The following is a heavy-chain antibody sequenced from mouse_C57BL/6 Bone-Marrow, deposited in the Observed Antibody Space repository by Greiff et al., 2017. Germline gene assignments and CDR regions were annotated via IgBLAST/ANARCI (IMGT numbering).Heavy chain of an antibody. CDR1: GYAFSSSW. V-gene: IGHV1-82*01. CDR3: ARGYYRAMDY. D-gene: IGHD1-1*01. CDR2: IYPGDGDT. J-gene: IGHJ4*01. Sequence: QVQLQQSGPELVKPGASVKISCKASGYAFSSSWMNWVKQRPGKGLEWIGRIYPGDGDTNYNGKFKGKATLTADKSSSTAYMQLSSLTSEDSAVYFCARGYYRAMDYWGQGTSVTVSS.